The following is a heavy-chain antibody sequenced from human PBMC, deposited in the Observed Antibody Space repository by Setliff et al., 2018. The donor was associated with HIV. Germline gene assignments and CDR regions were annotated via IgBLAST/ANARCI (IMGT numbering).Heavy chain of an antibody. V-gene: IGHV3-30*04. CDR3: ARDPRASGSYSYFDY. Sequence: PRGSLRLSCSASGFQFTPYVFHWVRQAPGKGLEWVAVISNDATQTYYADSVRGRFTISRDNSKNTLYLQMNSLRAEDTAVYYCARDPRASGSYSYFDYWGLGTLVTVSS. CDR2: ISNDATQT. CDR1: GFQFTPYV. J-gene: IGHJ4*02. D-gene: IGHD1-26*01.